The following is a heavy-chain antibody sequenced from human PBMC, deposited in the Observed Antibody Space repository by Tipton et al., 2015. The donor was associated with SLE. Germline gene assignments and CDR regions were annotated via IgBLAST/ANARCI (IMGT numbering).Heavy chain of an antibody. D-gene: IGHD4-17*01. Sequence: TLSLTCTVSGGSISSSSYYWGWIRQPPGKGLEWIGSIYTSGSTNYNPSLKSRVTMSVDTSKNQFSLKLSSVTAADTAVYYCARDSHDYGDPSWFDPWGQGTLVTVSS. CDR2: IYTSGST. V-gene: IGHV4-39*07. J-gene: IGHJ5*02. CDR3: ARDSHDYGDPSWFDP. CDR1: GGSISSSSYY.